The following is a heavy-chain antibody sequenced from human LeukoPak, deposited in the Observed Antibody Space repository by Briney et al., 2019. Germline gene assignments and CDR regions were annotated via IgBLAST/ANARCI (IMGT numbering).Heavy chain of an antibody. D-gene: IGHD3-16*01. CDR2: IYSAGNT. CDR3: ARDGGQSGNTAFDI. Sequence: GGSLRLSCVASGFTVSSNYMSWVRQAPGKGLEWVSVIYSAGNTYYADSVKGRFTISRHNSENTLYLHMNSLRVEDTAVYFCARDGGQSGNTAFDIWGQGTMVTVSS. V-gene: IGHV3-53*04. CDR1: GFTVSSNY. J-gene: IGHJ3*02.